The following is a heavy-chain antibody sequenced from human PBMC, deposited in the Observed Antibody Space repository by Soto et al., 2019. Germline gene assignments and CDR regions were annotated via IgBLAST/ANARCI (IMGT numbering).Heavy chain of an antibody. D-gene: IGHD2-21*02. CDR3: ARDLWGYCGTDCYPLDV. J-gene: IGHJ6*02. Sequence: SETLSLTCAVEGGSFNDDYWSWIRQPPGKGLEWIGEINDSGSTKYNPSFKSRVTISVDTSKNQFSLKLNSVTAADTAVYYCARDLWGYCGTDCYPLDVWGQGTTVTVSS. CDR2: INDSGST. CDR1: GGSFNDDY. V-gene: IGHV4-34*01.